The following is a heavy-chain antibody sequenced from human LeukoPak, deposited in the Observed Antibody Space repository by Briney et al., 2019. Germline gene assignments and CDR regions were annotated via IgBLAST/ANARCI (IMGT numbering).Heavy chain of an antibody. CDR1: GFTFSNYW. Sequence: GGPLRLSCAASGFTFSNYWMHWGRQAPGKGLMWVSCINTDGSSTTYADSVKGRFTISRDNAKNTLYLQMNSLRGEDTAVYYCARSLYPYYFDSWGQGTLVTVSS. D-gene: IGHD3-3*01. CDR2: INTDGSST. J-gene: IGHJ4*02. V-gene: IGHV3-74*01. CDR3: ARSLYPYYFDS.